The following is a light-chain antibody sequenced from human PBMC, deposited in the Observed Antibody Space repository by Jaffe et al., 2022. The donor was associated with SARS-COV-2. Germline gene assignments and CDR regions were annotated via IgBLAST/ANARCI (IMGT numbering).Light chain of an antibody. J-gene: IGLJ2*01. CDR1: SSDIGGFQY. V-gene: IGLV2-14*03. Sequence: QSALAQPASVSGSPGQSITISCTGTSSDIGGFQYVSWYQHHPGKAPQVVIYNVSDRPSGVSNRFSGSKSGNTASLTISGLLAEDEAHYYCSSYSHTTTLVVFGGGTRLTVL. CDR2: NVS. CDR3: SSYSHTTTLVV.